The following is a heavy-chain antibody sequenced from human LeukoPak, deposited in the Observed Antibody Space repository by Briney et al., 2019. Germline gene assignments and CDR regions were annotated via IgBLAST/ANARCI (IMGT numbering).Heavy chain of an antibody. D-gene: IGHD3-22*01. Sequence: GASVNVSFTASVFIFTSYGVSWVRQAPGQRLEWMGWISGYNGNTHYAQTLKGRVTMTTDTSTSTAYMELRSLRSDDTDVYYCARDLYYYDSSDFYYDTFDIWGQGTMVTVSS. CDR1: VFIFTSYG. J-gene: IGHJ3*02. CDR2: ISGYNGNT. CDR3: ARDLYYYDSSDFYYDTFDI. V-gene: IGHV1-18*01.